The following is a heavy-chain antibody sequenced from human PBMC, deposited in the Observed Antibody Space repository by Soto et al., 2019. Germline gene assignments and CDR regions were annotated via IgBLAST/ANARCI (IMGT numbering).Heavy chain of an antibody. J-gene: IGHJ4*02. D-gene: IGHD6-19*01. CDR2: ISSSSSYI. Sequence: EVQLVESGGGLVKPGGSLRLSCAASGLTFSRYSMHCVRQAPGKGLEWVSSISSSSSYIYYADSANGRCTISRDKTKIALDRQMNDLRAEDTAVNYCARDGRYSSRGTHHDYGGQGTLVSASS. V-gene: IGHV3-21*01. CDR1: GLTFSRYS. CDR3: ARDGRYSSRGTHHDY.